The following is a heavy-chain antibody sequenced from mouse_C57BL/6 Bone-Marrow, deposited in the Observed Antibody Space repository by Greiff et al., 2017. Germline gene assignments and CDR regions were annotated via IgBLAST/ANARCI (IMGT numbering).Heavy chain of an antibody. Sequence: DVMLVESGGGLVQSGRSLRLSCATSGFTFSDFYMEWVRQAPGKGLEWIAASRNKANDYTTEYSASVKGRFIVSRDTSQSILYLQMNALRAEDTAIYYCARDQGPYYGSSGYAMDYWGQGTSVTVSS. CDR2: SRNKANDYTT. CDR3: ARDQGPYYGSSGYAMDY. D-gene: IGHD1-1*01. V-gene: IGHV7-1*01. CDR1: GFTFSDFY. J-gene: IGHJ4*01.